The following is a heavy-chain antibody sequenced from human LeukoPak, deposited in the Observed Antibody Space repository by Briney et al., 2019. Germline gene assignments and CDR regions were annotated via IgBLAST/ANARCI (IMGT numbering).Heavy chain of an antibody. CDR2: ISGSGGST. Sequence: GALRLSCAASGFTFSSYAMSWVRQAPGKGLEWVSAISGSGGSTYYADSVKGRFTISRDNSKNTLYLQMNSLRAEDTAVYYCAKRAGHYYDSSGYPDDAFDIWGQGTMVTVSS. CDR1: GFTFSSYA. J-gene: IGHJ3*02. D-gene: IGHD3-22*01. V-gene: IGHV3-23*01. CDR3: AKRAGHYYDSSGYPDDAFDI.